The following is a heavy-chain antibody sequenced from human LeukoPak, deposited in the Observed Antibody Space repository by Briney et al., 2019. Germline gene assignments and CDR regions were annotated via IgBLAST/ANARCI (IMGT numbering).Heavy chain of an antibody. CDR3: ATGLGETGHYAFYYGMDV. CDR1: GFTFSSYA. J-gene: IGHJ6*02. CDR2: IRYDGSNK. Sequence: GGSLRLSCAASGFTFSSYAMHWVRQAPGKGLEWVAFIRYDGSNKYYADSVKGRFTISRDNSKNKVYLQMNRLSAEDTAVYYCATGLGETGHYAFYYGMDVWGQGTTVIVSS. D-gene: IGHD3-10*01. V-gene: IGHV3-30*02.